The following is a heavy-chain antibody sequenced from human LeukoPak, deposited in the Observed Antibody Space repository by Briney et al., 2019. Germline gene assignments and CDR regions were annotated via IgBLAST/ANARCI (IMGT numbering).Heavy chain of an antibody. CDR3: ARGSPADY. V-gene: IGHV3-66*01. J-gene: IGHJ4*02. D-gene: IGHD1-26*01. CDR1: GFVFNNYA. Sequence: PGGSLRLSCTTSGFVFNNYAMTWVRQAPGKGLEWVSVIYSGGSTYHADSVKGRFTISRDNSKNTLYLQMNSLRAEDTAVYYCARGSPADYWGQGTLVTVSS. CDR2: IYSGGST.